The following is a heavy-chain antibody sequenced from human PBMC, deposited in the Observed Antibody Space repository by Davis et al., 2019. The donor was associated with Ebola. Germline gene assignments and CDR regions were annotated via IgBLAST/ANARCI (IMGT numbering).Heavy chain of an antibody. J-gene: IGHJ5*02. Sequence: AASVKVSCKASGYIFTSYAMNWVRQAPGQGLEYMGWINTITGNPTHAQGFTRRFVFSLDTSVSTTYLQISSLKAEDTAVYYCARDRTEWLFGFWFDPWGQGTLVTVSS. D-gene: IGHD3-3*01. CDR2: INTITGNP. CDR3: ARDRTEWLFGFWFDP. V-gene: IGHV7-4-1*02. CDR1: GYIFTSYA.